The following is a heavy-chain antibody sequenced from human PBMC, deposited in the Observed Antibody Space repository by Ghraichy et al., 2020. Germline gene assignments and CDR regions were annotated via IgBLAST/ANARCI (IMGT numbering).Heavy chain of an antibody. Sequence: GESLNISCAASGFTFSSYAMSWVRQAPGKGLEWVSAISGSGGSTYYADSVKGRFTISRDNSKNTLYLQMNSLRAEDTAVYYCAKDKRSYSYYFDYWGQGTLVTVSS. CDR2: ISGSGGST. CDR3: AKDKRSYSYYFDY. J-gene: IGHJ4*02. V-gene: IGHV3-23*01. CDR1: GFTFSSYA. D-gene: IGHD1-26*01.